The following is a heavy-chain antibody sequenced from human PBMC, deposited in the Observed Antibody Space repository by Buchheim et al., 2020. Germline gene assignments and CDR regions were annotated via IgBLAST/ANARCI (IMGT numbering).Heavy chain of an antibody. Sequence: QVQLVQSGAAVKKPGASVKVSCKASGYTFTGYYMHWVRQAPGQGLEWMGWINPNSGDTNCAQKFQGRVTMTRDTSISTAYMELSTLRSDDTAVYYCAREGIAVADVNWFDPWGQGTL. CDR1: GYTFTGYY. V-gene: IGHV1-2*02. CDR3: AREGIAVADVNWFDP. CDR2: INPNSGDT. J-gene: IGHJ5*02. D-gene: IGHD6-19*01.